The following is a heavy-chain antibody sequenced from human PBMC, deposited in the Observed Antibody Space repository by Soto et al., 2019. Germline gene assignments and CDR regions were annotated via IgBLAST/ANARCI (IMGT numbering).Heavy chain of an antibody. D-gene: IGHD1-26*01. CDR2: INQDGSEK. CDR1: ESTVSRDW. J-gene: IGHJ4*02. Sequence: EVHLVESGGGLVQTGGSLRLSCAIFESTVSRDWMNWVRQAPGKGLEWEAHINQDGSEKYYVDSVKGRFTISRDNAKKSLYRQRNSLRPAETAMYYCSGGVGDAFWGQGTLVTVSS. CDR3: SGGVGDAF. V-gene: IGHV3-7*04.